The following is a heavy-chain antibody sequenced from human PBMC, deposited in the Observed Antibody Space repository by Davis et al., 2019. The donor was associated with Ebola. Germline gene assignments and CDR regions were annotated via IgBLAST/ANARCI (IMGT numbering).Heavy chain of an antibody. Sequence: ASVKVSCKASGYTFTSYAIHWVRHAPGQRLEWMGWINAGNGNTKYSQQFQGRVTITRDTSASTAYMELSSLRSEDTAVYYCARAHYDFWSGYYSQWFDPWGQGTLVTVSS. CDR2: INAGNGNT. V-gene: IGHV1-3*01. J-gene: IGHJ5*02. D-gene: IGHD3-3*01. CDR1: GYTFTSYA. CDR3: ARAHYDFWSGYYSQWFDP.